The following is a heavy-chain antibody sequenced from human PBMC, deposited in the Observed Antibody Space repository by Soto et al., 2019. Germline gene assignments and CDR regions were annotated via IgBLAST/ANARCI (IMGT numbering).Heavy chain of an antibody. CDR3: ATTRGTRYYYYGMDV. CDR1: GYSFTSYL. CDR2: IYPGDSDT. D-gene: IGHD1-1*01. J-gene: IGHJ6*02. Sequence: GESLKISCKGSGYSFTSYLIGWVRQMPGKGLEWMGIIYPGDSDTRYSPSFQGQVTISADKSISTAYLQWSSLKASDTAMYYCATTRGTRYYYYGMDVWGQGTTVTVSS. V-gene: IGHV5-51*01.